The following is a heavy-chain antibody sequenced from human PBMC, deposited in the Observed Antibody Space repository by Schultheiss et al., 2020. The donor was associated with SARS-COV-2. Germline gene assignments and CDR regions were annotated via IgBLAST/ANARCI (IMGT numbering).Heavy chain of an antibody. CDR1: GFTFSDAW. V-gene: IGHV3-7*01. CDR2: IKQDGSEK. CDR3: ARGRYVYSSSSDY. D-gene: IGHD6-6*01. J-gene: IGHJ4*02. Sequence: GESLKISCAASGFTFSDAWMNWVRQAPGKGLEWVANIKQDGSEKYYVDSVKGRFTISRDNAKNSLYLQMNSLRAEDTAVYYCARGRYVYSSSSDYWGQGTLVTVSS.